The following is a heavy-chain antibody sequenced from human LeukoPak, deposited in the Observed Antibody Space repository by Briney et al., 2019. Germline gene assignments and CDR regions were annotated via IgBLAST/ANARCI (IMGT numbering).Heavy chain of an antibody. CDR2: ISSSSSYI. J-gene: IGHJ4*02. CDR1: GFTFSSYS. Sequence: GGSLRLSCAASGFTFSSYSMNWVRQAPGKGLEWVSSISSSSSYIYYADSVKGRFTISRDNAKNSLSLQTNSLRAEDTAVYYCARGGEPVGFDYWGQGTLVTVSS. V-gene: IGHV3-21*01. D-gene: IGHD1-26*01. CDR3: ARGGEPVGFDY.